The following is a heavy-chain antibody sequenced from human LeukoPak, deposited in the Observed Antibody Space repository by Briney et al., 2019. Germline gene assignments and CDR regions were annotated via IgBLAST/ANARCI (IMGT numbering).Heavy chain of an antibody. CDR1: GGTFSSYA. D-gene: IGHD3-10*01. J-gene: IGHJ5*02. Sequence: GASVKVSCEASGGTFSSYAISWVRQAPGQGLEWMGGIVPIFGTANYAQKFQGRVTITADESTSTAYMELSSLRSEDTAVYYCAREWHGSGSYYIDWFDPWGQGTLVTVSS. V-gene: IGHV1-69*13. CDR3: AREWHGSGSYYIDWFDP. CDR2: IVPIFGTA.